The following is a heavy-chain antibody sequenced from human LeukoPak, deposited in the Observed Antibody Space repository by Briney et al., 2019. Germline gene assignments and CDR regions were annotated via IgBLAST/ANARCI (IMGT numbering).Heavy chain of an antibody. J-gene: IGHJ5*02. CDR1: GYTFTSYG. D-gene: IGHD6-13*01. CDR3: ARDPLRYSSSPGRYNWFDP. Sequence: ASVKVSCKASGYTFTSYGISWVRQAPGQGLEWMGWISAYNGNTNYAQKLQGRVTMTTDTSTSTAYMELRSLRSDDTAVYYCARDPLRYSSSPGRYNWFDPWGQGTLVTVSS. CDR2: ISAYNGNT. V-gene: IGHV1-18*01.